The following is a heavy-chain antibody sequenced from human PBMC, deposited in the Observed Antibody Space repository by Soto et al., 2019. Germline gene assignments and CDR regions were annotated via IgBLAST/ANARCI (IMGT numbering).Heavy chain of an antibody. V-gene: IGHV5-51*01. D-gene: IGHD3-10*01. CDR2: IYPGDSDT. CDR1: GYTFSTYW. CDR3: ARKFAPEFFDS. Sequence: GESLKISCKGSGYTFSTYWIAWVRQMPGKGLEWMGIIYPGDSDTKYSPAFQGQVTISADKSISTAYLQWTSLEASDTAMYYCARKFAPEFFDSWGQGTLVTVSS. J-gene: IGHJ4*02.